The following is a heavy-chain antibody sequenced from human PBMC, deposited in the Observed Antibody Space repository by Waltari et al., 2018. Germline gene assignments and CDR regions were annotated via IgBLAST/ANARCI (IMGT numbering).Heavy chain of an antibody. CDR2: IDPSDSYT. CDR1: GYSFTSYW. V-gene: IGHV5-10-1*03. D-gene: IGHD3-22*01. J-gene: IGHJ1*01. CDR3: ARAAYDSSGYYLGAEYFQH. Sequence: EVQLVQSGAEVKTPGESLRISCTGSGYSFTSYWISWVRQLPGTGWEGMGRIDPSDSYTNYSPSFQGHVTISADKSISTAYLQWSSLKASDTAMYYCARAAYDSSGYYLGAEYFQHWGQGTLVTVSS.